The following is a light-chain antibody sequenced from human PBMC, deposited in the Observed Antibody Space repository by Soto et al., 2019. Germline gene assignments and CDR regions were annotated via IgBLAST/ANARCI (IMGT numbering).Light chain of an antibody. CDR3: QQYFSSPFT. CDR1: QGISSW. V-gene: IGKV1-12*01. J-gene: IGKJ2*01. Sequence: DIQMTQSPSSVYASVGDRVTITCRASQGISSWLAWYQQKPGKAPKLLISWASTRESGVPDRFSGSGSGTDFSLTISSLQAEDVAVYYCQQYFSSPFTFGQGTKLEIK. CDR2: WAS.